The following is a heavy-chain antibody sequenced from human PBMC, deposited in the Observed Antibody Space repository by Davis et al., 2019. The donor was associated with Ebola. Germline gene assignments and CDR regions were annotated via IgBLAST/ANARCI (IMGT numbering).Heavy chain of an antibody. CDR2: ISASNGNT. J-gene: IGHJ6*02. Sequence: ASVKVSCKASGYTFTNYGVTWVRQAPGQGFEWMGWISASNGNTNYAQKFQGRVTLTTDTSTSTAYMELSLRSDDTAVYYCARERPRDYYYYYGLDVWGQGTTVSVSS. V-gene: IGHV1-18*01. CDR3: ARERPRDYYYYYGLDV. D-gene: IGHD5-24*01. CDR1: GYTFTNYG.